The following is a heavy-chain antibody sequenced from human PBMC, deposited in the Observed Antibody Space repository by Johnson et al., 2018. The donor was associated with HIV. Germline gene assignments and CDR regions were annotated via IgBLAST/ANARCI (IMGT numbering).Heavy chain of an antibody. D-gene: IGHD6-13*01. CDR1: GFTFSSYT. J-gene: IGHJ3*02. CDR2: ISYDGSNK. CDR3: ARDQSSSWPGDAFDI. V-gene: IGHV3-30*14. Sequence: QMQLVESGGGVVQPGRSLRLSCAASGFTFSSYTMHWVRQAPGKGLEWVAVISYDGSNKYYADSVMGRFTVSRDNSKNALYLQMHSLTAEDTALYYCARDQSSSWPGDAFDIWGQGTLVTVSS.